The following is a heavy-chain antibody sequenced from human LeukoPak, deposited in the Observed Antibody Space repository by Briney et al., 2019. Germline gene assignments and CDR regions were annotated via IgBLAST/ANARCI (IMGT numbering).Heavy chain of an antibody. CDR3: ASLTILAVPSYYYYGMDV. CDR2: ISYDGSNK. CDR1: GFTVSSYA. D-gene: IGHD6-19*01. J-gene: IGHJ6*02. Sequence: GGSLRLSCAASGFTVSSYAMHWVRQAPGKGLEWVAVISYDGSNKYYADSVKGRFTISRDNSKNTLYLQMNSLRAEDTAVYYCASLTILAVPSYYYYGMDVWGQGTTVTVSS. V-gene: IGHV3-30-3*01.